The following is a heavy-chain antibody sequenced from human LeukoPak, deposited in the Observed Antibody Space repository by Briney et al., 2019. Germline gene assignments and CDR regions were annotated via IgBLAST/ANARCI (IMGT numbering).Heavy chain of an antibody. CDR2: IYYSGST. CDR3: ARSGFWGSGNYQDY. J-gene: IGHJ4*02. V-gene: IGHV4-39*07. Sequence: SSETLSLTCTVSGGSISSSSYYWGWIRQPPGKGLEWIGSIYYSGSTYYNPSLKSRVTISVDTSKNQFSLKLSSVTAADTAVYYCARSGFWGSGNYQDYWGQGTLVTVSS. CDR1: GGSISSSSYY. D-gene: IGHD1-26*01.